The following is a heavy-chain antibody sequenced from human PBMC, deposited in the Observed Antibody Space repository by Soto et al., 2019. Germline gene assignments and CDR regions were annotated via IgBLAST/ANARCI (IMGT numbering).Heavy chain of an antibody. CDR1: GYTFTGYY. D-gene: IGHD6-6*01. CDR2: INPNSGGT. J-gene: IGHJ6*02. Sequence: ASVKVSCKASGYTFTGYYMHWVRQAPGQGLGWMGWINPNSGGTNYAQKFQGWVTMTRDTSISTAYMELSRLRSDDTAVYYCARAGSSSSLYYYGMDVWGQGTTVTVSS. CDR3: ARAGSSSSLYYYGMDV. V-gene: IGHV1-2*04.